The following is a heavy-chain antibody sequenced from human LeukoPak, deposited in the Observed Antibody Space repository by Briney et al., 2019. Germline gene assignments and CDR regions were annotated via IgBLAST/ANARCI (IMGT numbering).Heavy chain of an antibody. J-gene: IGHJ4*02. V-gene: IGHV1-2*02. CDR3: ARASRFLGYSGYDAGVY. CDR1: GYTFTGYY. CDR2: INPNSGGT. D-gene: IGHD5-12*01. Sequence: ASVKVSCKASGYTFTGYYMHWVRQAPGQGLEWMGWINPNSGGTNYAQKFQGRVTMTRDTSISTAYMELSRLRSDDTAVYYCARASRFLGYSGYDAGVYWGQGTLVTVSS.